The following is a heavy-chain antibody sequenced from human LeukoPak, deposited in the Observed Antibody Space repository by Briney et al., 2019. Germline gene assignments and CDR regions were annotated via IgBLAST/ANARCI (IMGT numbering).Heavy chain of an antibody. CDR2: ISSSSSYT. V-gene: IGHV3-11*06. CDR3: AKGARGILDYYYGMDV. Sequence: GGSLRLSCAASGFTFSDYYMSWIRQAPGKGLEWVSYISSSSSYTNYADSVKGRFTISRDNAKNSLYLQMNSLRAEDTAVYYCAKGARGILDYYYGMDVWGQGTTVTVSS. CDR1: GFTFSDYY. J-gene: IGHJ6*01. D-gene: IGHD2-15*01.